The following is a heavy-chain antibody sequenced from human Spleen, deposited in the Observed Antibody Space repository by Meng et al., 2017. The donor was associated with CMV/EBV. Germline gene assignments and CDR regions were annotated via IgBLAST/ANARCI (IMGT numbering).Heavy chain of an antibody. CDR1: GGTFSSYA. CDR2: IIPIFGTA. D-gene: IGHD2-15*01. V-gene: IGHV1-69*12. CDR3: ARVRCSGGSCHGGFDY. Sequence: QVQLVPLGDEVKKPGSSVKVSCKASGGTFSSYAISWVRQAPGQGLEWMGGIIPIFGTANYAQKFQGRVTITADESTSTAYMELSSLRSEDTAVYYCARVRCSGGSCHGGFDYWGQGTLVTVSS. J-gene: IGHJ4*02.